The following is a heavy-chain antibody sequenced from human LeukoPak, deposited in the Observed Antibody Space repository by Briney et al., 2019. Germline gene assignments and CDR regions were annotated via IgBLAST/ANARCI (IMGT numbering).Heavy chain of an antibody. D-gene: IGHD6-13*01. Sequence: PGRSLRLSCAASGFTFSSYGMHWVRQAPGKGLEWVAVISYDGTNKYYADSVKGRFTISRDNSKNTLYLQMNSPWVGDTAVYYCAKDMYSSSWYYFDYWGQGTLVTVSS. CDR1: GFTFSSYG. V-gene: IGHV3-30*18. CDR2: ISYDGTNK. J-gene: IGHJ4*02. CDR3: AKDMYSSSWYYFDY.